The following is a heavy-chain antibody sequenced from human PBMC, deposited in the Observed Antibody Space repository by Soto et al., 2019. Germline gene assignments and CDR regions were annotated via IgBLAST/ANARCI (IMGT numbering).Heavy chain of an antibody. J-gene: IGHJ5*02. D-gene: IGHD6-6*01. CDR3: ARFFYSSSSPASWFDP. CDR1: GGSISSYY. V-gene: IGHV4-59*08. Sequence: SETLSLTCTVSGGSISSYYWSWIRQPPGKGLGWIGYIYYSGSTNYNPSLKSRVTISVDTSKNQFSLKLSSVTAADTAVYYCARFFYSSSSPASWFDPWGQGTLVTVSS. CDR2: IYYSGST.